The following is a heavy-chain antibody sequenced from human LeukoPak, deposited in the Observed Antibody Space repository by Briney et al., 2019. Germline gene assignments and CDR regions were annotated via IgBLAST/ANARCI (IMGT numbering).Heavy chain of an antibody. CDR2: ISSSSSTI. CDR1: GFTFRSYA. V-gene: IGHV3-48*02. CDR3: AGDSSGWDYFDY. J-gene: IGHJ4*02. Sequence: GGSLRLSCVASGFTFRSYAMNWVRQAPGKGLEWVSYISSSSSTIYYADSVKGRFTISRDNAKNSLYLQMISLRDEDTAVYYCAGDSSGWDYFDYWGQGTLVTVSS. D-gene: IGHD6-19*01.